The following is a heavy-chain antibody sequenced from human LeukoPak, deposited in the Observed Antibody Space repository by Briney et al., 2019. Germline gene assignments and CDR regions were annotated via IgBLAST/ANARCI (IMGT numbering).Heavy chain of an antibody. D-gene: IGHD6-13*01. J-gene: IGHJ4*02. Sequence: SETLSLTCTVSGGSISSSSYYWGWIRQPPGKGLEWIGSIYHSGSTYYNPSLKGRVTMTVDTSKNQFSLNLSSVTAADTAVYYCARGRGSSWYYFDSWGQGALVTVSS. CDR3: ARGRGSSWYYFDS. V-gene: IGHV4-39*07. CDR2: IYHSGST. CDR1: GGSISSSSYY.